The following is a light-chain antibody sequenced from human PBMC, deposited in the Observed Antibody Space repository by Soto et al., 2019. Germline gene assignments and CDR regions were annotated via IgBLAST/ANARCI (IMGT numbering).Light chain of an antibody. Sequence: EIVMTQSPASLSVSPGDGATLSCRASQSVASNVAWYQQKPGQGPRLLIHGASTRAVGVPARFSGSGSGTDFTLTINSLQSDDFAVYYCQQYHNWPPQYTFGQGTKLQI. V-gene: IGKV3-15*01. J-gene: IGKJ2*01. CDR1: QSVASN. CDR3: QQYHNWPPQYT. CDR2: GAS.